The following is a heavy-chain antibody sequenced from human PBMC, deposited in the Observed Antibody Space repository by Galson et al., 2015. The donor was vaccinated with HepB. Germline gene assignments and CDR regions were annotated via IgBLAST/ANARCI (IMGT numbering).Heavy chain of an antibody. CDR3: TAIHFMWGYYYYGMDV. J-gene: IGHJ6*02. D-gene: IGHD3-16*01. V-gene: IGHV3-15*01. Sequence: SLRLSCAASGFTFSNAWMSWVRQAPGKGLEWVGRIKSKTDGGTTDYAAPVKGRFTISRDDSKNTLYLQMNSLKTEDTAVYYCTAIHFMWGYYYYGMDVWGQGTTVTVSS. CDR2: IKSKTDGGTT. CDR1: GFTFSNAW.